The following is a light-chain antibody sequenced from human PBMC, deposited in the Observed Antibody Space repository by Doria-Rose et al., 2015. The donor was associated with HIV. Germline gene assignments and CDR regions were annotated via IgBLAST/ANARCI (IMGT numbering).Light chain of an antibody. CDR3: HQYGTSWT. J-gene: IGKJ1*01. CDR1: QRFSSTY. CDR2: DGS. V-gene: IGKV3-20*01. Sequence: TRSPGTLSLSPGERATLSCRASQRFSSTYLAWYQQQPGQAPSLLIYDGSTRATGIPDRFSASGSGTDFTLTINRLEPEDFALYYCHQYGTSWTFGQGTKVEI.